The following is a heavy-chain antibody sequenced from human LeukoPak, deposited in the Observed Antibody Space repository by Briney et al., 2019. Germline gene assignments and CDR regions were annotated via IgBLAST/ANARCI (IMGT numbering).Heavy chain of an antibody. V-gene: IGHV3-20*04. J-gene: IGHJ3*02. CDR1: GFTFDDYG. Sequence: GGSLRLSCAASGFTFDDYGMTWVRQVPGTGLEWVSGINYSGGMTGYADSVEGRFTISRDNAKNSLYLQMNSLRAEDTALYYCARGIAVREVLHAFANWGQGTMVTVSS. CDR3: ARGIAVREVLHAFAN. D-gene: IGHD6-19*01. CDR2: INYSGGMT.